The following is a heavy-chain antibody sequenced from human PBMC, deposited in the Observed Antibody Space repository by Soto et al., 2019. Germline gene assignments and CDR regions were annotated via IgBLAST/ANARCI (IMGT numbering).Heavy chain of an antibody. J-gene: IGHJ6*03. Sequence: SETLSLTCTVSGGSISSYYWSWIRQPPGKRLEWIGYIYYSGSTNYNPSLKSRVTISVDTSKNQFSLKLSSVTAADTAVYYCARYSSSWYEDYYYYMDVWGKGTTVTVSS. V-gene: IGHV4-59*08. CDR1: GGSISSYY. CDR2: IYYSGST. D-gene: IGHD6-13*01. CDR3: ARYSSSWYEDYYYYMDV.